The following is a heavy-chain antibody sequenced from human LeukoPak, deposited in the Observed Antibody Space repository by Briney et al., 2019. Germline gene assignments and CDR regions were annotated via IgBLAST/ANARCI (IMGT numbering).Heavy chain of an antibody. CDR2: ISGSGGGT. CDR1: GFTFSRCA. Sequence: PGGSLRLPCAASGFTFSRCAMSWVRQAPGKGLECVSAISGSGGGTYYADSVKGRFTISRDNSKNTLYLQMNSLRAEDTAVYYCAKDETPYYYGSGSLDYWGQGTLVTVSS. J-gene: IGHJ4*02. D-gene: IGHD3-10*01. CDR3: AKDETPYYYGSGSLDY. V-gene: IGHV3-23*01.